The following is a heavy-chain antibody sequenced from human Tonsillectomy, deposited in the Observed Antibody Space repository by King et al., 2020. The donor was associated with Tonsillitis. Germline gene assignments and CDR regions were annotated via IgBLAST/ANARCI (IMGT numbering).Heavy chain of an antibody. J-gene: IGHJ4*02. CDR1: GGTFSSYT. D-gene: IGHD2-21*01. CDR2: IIPILGIA. CDR3: AGEIIGGALGY. V-gene: IGHV1-69*09. Sequence: VQLVESGAEVKKPGSSVKVSCKTSGGTFSSYTINWVRQAPGQGLEWMGKIIPILGIANYAQNFQGRVTITADRSTSTAYMELSSLRSEDTAVYYCAGEIIGGALGYWGQGTLVTVSS.